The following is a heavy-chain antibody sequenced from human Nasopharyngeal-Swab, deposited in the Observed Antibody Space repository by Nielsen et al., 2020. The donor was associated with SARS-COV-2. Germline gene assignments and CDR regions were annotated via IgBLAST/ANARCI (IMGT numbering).Heavy chain of an antibody. V-gene: IGHV4-34*01. CDR3: ARGAPNYDLWSGYYYYYGMDV. D-gene: IGHD3-3*01. J-gene: IGHJ6*02. CDR2: INHSGST. Sequence: RQAPGKGLEWIGEINHSGSTNYNPSLKSRVTISVDTSKNQLSLKLSSVTAADTAVYYCARGAPNYDLWSGYYYYYGMDVWGQGTTVTVSS.